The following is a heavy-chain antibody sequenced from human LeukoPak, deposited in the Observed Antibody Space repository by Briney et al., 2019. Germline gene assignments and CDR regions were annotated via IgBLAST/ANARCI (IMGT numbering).Heavy chain of an antibody. CDR3: ATDHLQNYYAYFDY. D-gene: IGHD3-10*01. J-gene: IGHJ4*02. V-gene: IGHV3-30-3*01. Sequence: GGSLRLSCAASGFTFSSYTMHWVRQAPGKGLEWVSIISYDGGDKYYADSVKGRFTISRDNSKNTLYLQMNSLRAEDTAVYYCATDHLQNYYAYFDYWGQGTLVTVSS. CDR1: GFTFSSYT. CDR2: ISYDGGDK.